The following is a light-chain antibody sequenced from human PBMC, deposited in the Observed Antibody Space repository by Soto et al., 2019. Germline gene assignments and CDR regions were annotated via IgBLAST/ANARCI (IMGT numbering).Light chain of an antibody. CDR1: QSVSSN. CDR3: LQYNNWLT. J-gene: IGKJ4*01. CDR2: GAS. V-gene: IGKV3-15*01. Sequence: EIVMTQSPATLSVSPGERATLSCRASQSVSSNLAWYQQKPGQAPRLLIYGASTRATGIPARFSGSGSGTKFTLTISSLQSEDFAVYYCLQYNNWLTFGGGTKVEIK.